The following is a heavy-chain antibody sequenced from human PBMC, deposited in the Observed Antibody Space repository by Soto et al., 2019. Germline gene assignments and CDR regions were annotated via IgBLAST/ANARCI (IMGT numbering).Heavy chain of an antibody. Sequence: ASVKVSCKPSGYIFTSYYIHWVRQAPGQGLEWMGWINPFDGSRMFAQSFQGRVTMTRDTSTSTVYMEVSSLRSEDTAVYYCSRVDPGETSPFDRWGQGTLVTVSS. CDR3: SRVDPGETSPFDR. CDR2: INPFDGSR. J-gene: IGHJ4*02. V-gene: IGHV1-46*03. D-gene: IGHD3-10*01. CDR1: GYIFTSYY.